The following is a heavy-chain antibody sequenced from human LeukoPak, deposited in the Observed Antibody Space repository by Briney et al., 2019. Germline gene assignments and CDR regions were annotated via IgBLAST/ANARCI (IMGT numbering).Heavy chain of an antibody. CDR1: GGSISSGGYY. Sequence: PSQTLSFTCTVSGGSISSGGYYWSWIRQPPGKGLEWIGYIYYSGTTYYNPSLKSRVTISVDTSKNQFSLKLSSVTAADTAVYYCARDREGYSGYDYDFDFWGQGALVTVSS. CDR3: ARDREGYSGYDYDFDF. V-gene: IGHV4-30-2*01. D-gene: IGHD5-12*01. J-gene: IGHJ4*02. CDR2: IYYSGTT.